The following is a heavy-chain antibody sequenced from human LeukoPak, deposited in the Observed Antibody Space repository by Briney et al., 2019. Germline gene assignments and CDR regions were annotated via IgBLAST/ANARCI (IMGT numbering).Heavy chain of an antibody. CDR3: ARDRWSGYSYGMDV. J-gene: IGHJ6*02. D-gene: IGHD3-3*01. Sequence: GRSLRLSCAASGFTFSSYAMHWVRQAPGKGLEWVAVISYDGGNKYYADSVKGRFTISRDNSKNTLYLQMNSLRAEDTAVYYCARDRWSGYSYGMDVWGQGTTVTVSS. V-gene: IGHV3-30*04. CDR1: GFTFSSYA. CDR2: ISYDGGNK.